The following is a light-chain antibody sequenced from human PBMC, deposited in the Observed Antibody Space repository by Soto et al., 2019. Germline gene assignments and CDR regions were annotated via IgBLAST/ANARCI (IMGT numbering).Light chain of an antibody. J-gene: IGKJ4*01. CDR3: QQYDNLPPELT. Sequence: DIQRTQSPSSLSASVGDRVTITCQASQDISNYLNWYQQKPGKAPKLLIYDASNLETGVPSRFSGSGSGTDFTFTINRLRTEHIATYYCQQYDNLPPELTVGGGNKGDIK. CDR2: DAS. CDR1: QDISNY. V-gene: IGKV1-33*01.